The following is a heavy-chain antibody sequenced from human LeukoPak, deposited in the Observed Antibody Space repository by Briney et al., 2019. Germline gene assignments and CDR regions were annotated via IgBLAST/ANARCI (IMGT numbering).Heavy chain of an antibody. D-gene: IGHD6-13*01. J-gene: IGHJ4*02. Sequence: GAPLKISCKASGYSFTSYWIGWVRQLPGKGLEWMGIIYPGDSDTRYSPSFQGQVTISADKSISTADLQWSSLKASDTAMYYCARQRYSSSWFFDYWGQGTLVTVSS. V-gene: IGHV5-51*01. CDR2: IYPGDSDT. CDR1: GYSFTSYW. CDR3: ARQRYSSSWFFDY.